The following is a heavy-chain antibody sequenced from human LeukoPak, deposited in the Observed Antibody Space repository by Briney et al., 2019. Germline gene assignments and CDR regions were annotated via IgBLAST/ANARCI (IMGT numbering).Heavy chain of an antibody. J-gene: IGHJ6*02. Sequence: GGSLRLSCAASGSAFSSYAMTWGRQAPGKGLEWVSGISGSGGRTNYADSVKGRFTISRDNAKNSLYLQMNSLRAEDTAVYYCARNDYGTQTPSDVWGQGTTVTVSS. CDR2: ISGSGGRT. V-gene: IGHV3-23*01. CDR1: GSAFSSYA. CDR3: ARNDYGTQTPSDV. D-gene: IGHD4-17*01.